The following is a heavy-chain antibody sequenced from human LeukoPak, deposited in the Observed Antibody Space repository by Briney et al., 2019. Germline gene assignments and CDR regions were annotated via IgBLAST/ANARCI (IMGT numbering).Heavy chain of an antibody. Sequence: GGSLRLSCAASGFTFSSYAMHWVRQAPGKGLEWVAVISCDGSNKYYADSVKGRFTISRDNSKNTLYLQMNSLRAEDTAVYYCAREYSGSYYGAFDIWGQGTMVTVSS. J-gene: IGHJ3*02. CDR1: GFTFSSYA. CDR3: AREYSGSYYGAFDI. CDR2: ISCDGSNK. V-gene: IGHV3-30-3*01. D-gene: IGHD1-26*01.